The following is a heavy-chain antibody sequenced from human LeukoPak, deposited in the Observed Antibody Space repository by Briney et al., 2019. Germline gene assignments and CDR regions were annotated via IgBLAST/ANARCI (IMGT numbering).Heavy chain of an antibody. D-gene: IGHD2-21*02. CDR3: TGCGGDCYTGDY. CDR2: IKSKTDGGTT. Sequence: PGGSLRLSCAASGFTFSNAWMSWVRQAPGKGLEWVGRIKSKTDGGTTDYAAPVKGRFTISRDDSKNTLYLQMNSLKTEDTAVYYCTGCGGDCYTGDYWGQGTLVTVSS. CDR1: GFTFSNAW. V-gene: IGHV3-15*01. J-gene: IGHJ4*02.